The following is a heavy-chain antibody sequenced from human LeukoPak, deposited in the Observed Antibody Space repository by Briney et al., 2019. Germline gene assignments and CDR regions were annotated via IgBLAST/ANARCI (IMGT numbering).Heavy chain of an antibody. V-gene: IGHV1-18*01. D-gene: IGHD3-9*01. J-gene: IGHJ6*03. Sequence: GASVKVSCKASGYTFTSYGISWVRQAPGQGLEWMGWISAYNGNTNYAQKLQGRVTMTTDTSTSTAYMELRSLRSDDTAVYYCAGALTDAYDILTGYYYYYYYMDVWGKGTTVTVSS. CDR3: AGALTDAYDILTGYYYYYYYMDV. CDR1: GYTFTSYG. CDR2: ISAYNGNT.